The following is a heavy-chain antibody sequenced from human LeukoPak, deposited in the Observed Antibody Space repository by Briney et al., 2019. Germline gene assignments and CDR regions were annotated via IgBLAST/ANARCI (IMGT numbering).Heavy chain of an antibody. Sequence: GGSLRLSCAASGFTFSSYAMSWVRQAPGKGLEWVSAISGSGGSTYYADSVKGRFTISRDNSKNTLYLQMNSRRAEDTAVYYCAKEGYYGSGSYYFDYWGQGTLVTVSS. J-gene: IGHJ4*02. CDR2: ISGSGGST. CDR1: GFTFSSYA. V-gene: IGHV3-23*01. CDR3: AKEGYYGSGSYYFDY. D-gene: IGHD3-10*01.